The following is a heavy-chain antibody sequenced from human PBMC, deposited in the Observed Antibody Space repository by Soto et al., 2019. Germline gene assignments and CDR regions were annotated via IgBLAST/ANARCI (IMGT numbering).Heavy chain of an antibody. D-gene: IGHD6-13*01. V-gene: IGHV1-18*01. CDR3: ARDAQQLVYYYGLDV. CDR2: ISAYNGNT. Sequence: QVQLVQSGAEVKKPGASVKVSCKASGYTFSSYGISWVRQAPGQGLEWMGWISAYNGNTNYAQKFQGRVTMTTDTSTSTAYMELRSLRSDDTAVYYCARDAQQLVYYYGLDVWGQGTTVTVSS. J-gene: IGHJ6*02. CDR1: GYTFSSYG.